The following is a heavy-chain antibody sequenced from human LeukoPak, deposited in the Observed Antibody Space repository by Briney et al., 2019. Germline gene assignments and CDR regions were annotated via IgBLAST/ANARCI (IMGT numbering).Heavy chain of an antibody. CDR3: ASGSLGY. CDR1: GYTLTNYH. J-gene: IGHJ4*01. V-gene: IGHV1-46*01. Sequence: ASVKVSCKASGYTLTNYHMHWVRQAPGQGLQWMGMINPSGTTTTYAPSLQGRVTMTRDTSTSIVYMELSSLRSEDTAVYYCASGSLGYWGHGSLVTVSS. CDR2: INPSGTTT.